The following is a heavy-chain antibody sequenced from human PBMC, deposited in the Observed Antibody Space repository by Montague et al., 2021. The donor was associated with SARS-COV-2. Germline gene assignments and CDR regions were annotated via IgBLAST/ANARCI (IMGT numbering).Heavy chain of an antibody. D-gene: IGHD3-9*01. CDR2: IYYSGST. V-gene: IGHV4-61*01. CDR1: GGSVSSGSYY. CDR3: ARDGVFRYFDWLGDRYGIDV. J-gene: IGHJ6*02. Sequence: SETLSLTCTVSGGSVSSGSYYWSWLRQPPGKGLEWIGYIYYSGSTNYNPSLKSRVTISVDTSKNQFSLKLSSVTAADTAVYYCARDGVFRYFDWLGDRYGIDVWGQGTTVTVSS.